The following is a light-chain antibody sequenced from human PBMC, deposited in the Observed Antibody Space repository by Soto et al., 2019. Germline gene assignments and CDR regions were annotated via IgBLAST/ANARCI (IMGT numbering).Light chain of an antibody. CDR2: GAS. V-gene: IGKV3-11*01. CDR3: QQRSNWPPWT. Sequence: DIVMTQSPAALSVSPGERATLSCRASENVGDNLAWYQQKPGQAPRLLMYGASIRATGIPARFSGSGSGTDFTLTISSLEPEDFAVYYCQQRSNWPPWTFGQGTKVDIK. J-gene: IGKJ1*01. CDR1: ENVGDN.